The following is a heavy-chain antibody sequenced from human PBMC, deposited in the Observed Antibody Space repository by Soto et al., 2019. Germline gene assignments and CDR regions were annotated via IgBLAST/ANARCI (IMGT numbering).Heavy chain of an antibody. CDR3: AKVSSSWYSGLFDF. V-gene: IGHV3-23*01. D-gene: IGHD6-13*01. J-gene: IGHJ4*02. CDR2: LSDSGGST. Sequence: GGSLRLSCTASGFTFSSHAMTWVRQAPGKGLEWVSGLSDSGGSTYYADSVKGRFTISRDNSMNTLYLQMNTLRAEDTAVYYCAKVSSSWYSGLFDFWGQGTLVTVSS. CDR1: GFTFSSHA.